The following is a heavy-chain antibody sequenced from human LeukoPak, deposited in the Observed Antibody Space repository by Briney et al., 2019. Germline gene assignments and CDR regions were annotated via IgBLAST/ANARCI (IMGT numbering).Heavy chain of an antibody. Sequence: GGSLRLSCAASRFTFSSYAMSWVRQAPGKGLEWVSAISGSGGSTYYADSVKGRFTISRDNSKNTLYLHMNSLRAEDTAVYYCASPPDLEQGGVLYYYYGMDVWGQGTTVTVSS. CDR1: RFTFSSYA. V-gene: IGHV3-23*01. D-gene: IGHD1-1*01. CDR3: ASPPDLEQGGVLYYYYGMDV. CDR2: ISGSGGST. J-gene: IGHJ6*02.